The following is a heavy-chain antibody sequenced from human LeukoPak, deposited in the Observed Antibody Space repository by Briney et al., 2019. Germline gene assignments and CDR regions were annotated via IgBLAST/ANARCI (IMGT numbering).Heavy chain of an antibody. Sequence: SETLSLTCTVAGGSISGYYYNWIRQPPGKGLEWIGYIYYSGSTNYNPSLKSRVTISLDTSKNQFSLKLSSVTTADTAVYYCARSVVTLYWYFDLWGRGTLVTVSS. CDR1: GGSISGYY. CDR2: IYYSGST. D-gene: IGHD4-23*01. V-gene: IGHV4-59*01. J-gene: IGHJ2*01. CDR3: ARSVVTLYWYFDL.